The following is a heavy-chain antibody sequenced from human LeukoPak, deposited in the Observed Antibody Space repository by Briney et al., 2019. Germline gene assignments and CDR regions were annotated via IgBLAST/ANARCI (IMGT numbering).Heavy chain of an antibody. CDR3: ARGLWFGEFGLWVNWFDP. CDR2: IYYSGST. V-gene: IGHV4-59*12. Sequence: PSETLSLTCTVSGGSISSYYWSWIRQPPGKGLEWIGYIYYSGSTNYNPSLKSRVTISVDTSKNQFSLKLSSVTAADTAVYYCARGLWFGEFGLWVNWFDPWGQGTLVTVSS. J-gene: IGHJ5*02. CDR1: GGSISSYY. D-gene: IGHD3-10*01.